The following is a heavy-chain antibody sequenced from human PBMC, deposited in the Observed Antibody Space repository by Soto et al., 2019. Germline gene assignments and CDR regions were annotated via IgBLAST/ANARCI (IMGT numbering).Heavy chain of an antibody. D-gene: IGHD6-19*01. V-gene: IGHV4-39*01. J-gene: IGHJ4*02. CDR3: ARLQGQWLSFDY. CDR2: IYYSGST. Sequence: PSETLSLTCTVSGGSISSSSYYWGWIRQPPGKGLEWIGSIYYSGSTCYNPSLKSRVTISEDTSKNQFSLKLSSVTAADTAVYYCARLQGQWLSFDYWGQGTLVTV. CDR1: GGSISSSSYY.